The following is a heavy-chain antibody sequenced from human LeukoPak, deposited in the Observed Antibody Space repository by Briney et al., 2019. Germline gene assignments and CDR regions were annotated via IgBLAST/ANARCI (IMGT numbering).Heavy chain of an antibody. D-gene: IGHD3-3*01. CDR3: ARSSYDFWSGYYPSYYYYYMDV. V-gene: IGHV3-48*04. CDR1: GFTFSSYS. J-gene: IGHJ6*03. Sequence: PGGSLRLSCAASGFTFSSYSMNWVRQAPGKGLEWVSYISSSSSTIYYADSVKGRFTISRDNAKNSLYLQMSSLRAEDTAVYYCARSSYDFWSGYYPSYYYYYMDVWGKGTTVTVSS. CDR2: ISSSSSTI.